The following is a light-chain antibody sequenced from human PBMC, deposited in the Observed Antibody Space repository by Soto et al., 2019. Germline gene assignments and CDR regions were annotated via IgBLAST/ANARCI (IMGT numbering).Light chain of an antibody. CDR2: GAF. V-gene: IGKV3-15*01. J-gene: IGKJ5*01. CDR1: QSLYSD. Sequence: EIVMTQFPVTLSVSPGERATLSCRASQSLYSDLAWYQQKPGQAPRLLIHGAFTRATGIPARFSGSGSGTEFTLTISSLQSEDFAVYYCQQYNNWPPITFGQGTRLEIK. CDR3: QQYNNWPPIT.